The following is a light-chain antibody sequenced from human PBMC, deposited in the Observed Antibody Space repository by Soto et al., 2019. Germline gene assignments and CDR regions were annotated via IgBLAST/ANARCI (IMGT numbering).Light chain of an antibody. CDR3: QQYNTWWT. V-gene: IGKV3-15*01. CDR2: GVS. Sequence: RIMTESPATLSVSRGERATLSCSASQSVSSSLAWYQHHPGQAPRHLPYGVSPRATGIPARFSGSGSGKEFSLTIHSLQSEDFAVYYCQQYNTWWTFGHGTKLDI. J-gene: IGKJ1*01. CDR1: QSVSSS.